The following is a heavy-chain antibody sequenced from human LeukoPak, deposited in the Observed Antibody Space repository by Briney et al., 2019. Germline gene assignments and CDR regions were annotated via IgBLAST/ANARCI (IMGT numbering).Heavy chain of an antibody. CDR1: GGTFSSYA. CDR3: ASLTVVNGLWAFDI. V-gene: IGHV1-18*01. Sequence: ASVKVSCKASGGTFSSYAISWVRQAPGQGLEWMGWISAYNGNTNYAQKLQGRVTMTTDTSASTAYMELRSLRSDDTAVYYCASLTVVNGLWAFDIWGQGTMVTVSS. D-gene: IGHD4-23*01. J-gene: IGHJ3*02. CDR2: ISAYNGNT.